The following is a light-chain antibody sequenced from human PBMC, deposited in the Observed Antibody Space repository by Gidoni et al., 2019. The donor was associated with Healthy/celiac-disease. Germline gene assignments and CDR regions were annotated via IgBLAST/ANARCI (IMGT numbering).Light chain of an antibody. Sequence: DIQMTQSQPSLSASVGDRVTITCQASQDIRNYLNWYQQKPGNAPKLLIYAVSNLETGVPSRFSGRGSGTYFTFTIRSLQPEDIATYYCHQYSNLPRTFGQGTKVEIK. CDR2: AVS. J-gene: IGKJ1*01. CDR3: HQYSNLPRT. V-gene: IGKV1-33*01. CDR1: QDIRNY.